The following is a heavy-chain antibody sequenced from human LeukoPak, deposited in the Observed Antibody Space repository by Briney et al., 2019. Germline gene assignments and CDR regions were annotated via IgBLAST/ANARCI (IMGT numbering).Heavy chain of an antibody. CDR1: GFTFSNAW. CDR2: IKSKTDGGTT. J-gene: IGHJ5*02. V-gene: IGHV3-15*01. Sequence: GGSLRLSCAASGFTFSNAWMSWVRQAPGKGLEWVGRIKSKTDGGTTDYAAPVKGRFTISRDDSKNTLYLQMNSLKTEDTAVYYCTTDRHYYDSSGYYYGSGPWGQGTLVTVSS. D-gene: IGHD3-22*01. CDR3: TTDRHYYDSSGYYYGSGP.